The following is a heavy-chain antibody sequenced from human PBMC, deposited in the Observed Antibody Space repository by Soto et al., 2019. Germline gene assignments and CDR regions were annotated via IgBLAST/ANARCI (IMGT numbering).Heavy chain of an antibody. CDR2: ISGSGGST. V-gene: IGHV3-23*01. J-gene: IGHJ4*02. CDR1: GFTFSSYA. CDR3: AKGPTAGDWGDAYYFDY. D-gene: IGHD3-16*01. Sequence: GGSLRLSCAASGFTFSSYAMSWVRQAPGKGLEWVSAISGSGGSTYYADSVKGRFTISRDNSKNTLYLQMNSLRAEDTAVYYCAKGPTAGDWGDAYYFDYWGQGTLVTVSS.